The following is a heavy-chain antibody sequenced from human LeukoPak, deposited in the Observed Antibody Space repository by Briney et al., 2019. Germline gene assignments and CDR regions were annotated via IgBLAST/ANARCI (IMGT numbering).Heavy chain of an antibody. CDR2: INPSGGST. D-gene: IGHD3-10*01. J-gene: IGHJ5*02. CDR1: GYTFTSYY. V-gene: IGHV1-46*01. CDR3: ARERMVRGVPGPNRFDP. Sequence: ASVKVSCKASGYTFTSYYMHWVRQAPGQGLEWMGIINPSGGSTSYAQKFQGRVTMTRDTSTSTVYMELSSLRSEDTAVYYCARERMVRGVPGPNRFDPWGQGTLVTVSS.